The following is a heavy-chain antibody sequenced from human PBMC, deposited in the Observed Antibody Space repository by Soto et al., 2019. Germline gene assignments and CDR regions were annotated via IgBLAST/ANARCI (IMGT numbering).Heavy chain of an antibody. V-gene: IGHV4-59*11. J-gene: IGHJ4*02. D-gene: IGHD3-9*01. CDR1: GGSINNHY. CDR3: ARAAQGYFDWLLYPGYFDY. CDR2: INHSGST. Sequence: PSETLSLTCTVSGGSINNHYWSWIRQPPGKGLEWIGYINHSGSTNYNPSLKSRVTISVDTSKNQFSLKLSSVTAADTAVYYCARAAQGYFDWLLYPGYFDYWGQGTLVTVS.